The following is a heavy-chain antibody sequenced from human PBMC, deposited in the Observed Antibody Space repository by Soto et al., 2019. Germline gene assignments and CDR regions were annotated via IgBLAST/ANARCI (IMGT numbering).Heavy chain of an antibody. CDR3: ARWSSGWLKHFDY. V-gene: IGHV3-66*01. Sequence: GSLRLSCAASGFTVSSNYMSWVRQAPGKGLEWVSVIYSGGSTYYADSVKGRFTISRDNSKNTLYLQMNSLRAEDTAVYYCARWSSGWLKHFDYWGQGTLVTVSS. J-gene: IGHJ4*02. CDR1: GFTVSSNY. CDR2: IYSGGST. D-gene: IGHD6-19*01.